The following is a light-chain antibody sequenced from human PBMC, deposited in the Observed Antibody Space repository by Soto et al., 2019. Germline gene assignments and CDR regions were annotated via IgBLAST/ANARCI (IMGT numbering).Light chain of an antibody. J-gene: IGKJ3*01. V-gene: IGKV1-9*01. CDR3: EQHHSYPFT. Sequence: IQLTQSPSSLSASVGDRVTITCRASQGIRDYLACYQQKPGKAPKLLIYAVSILEIGIPSRFSGSGSGTDFTPTISSLQPEDFATYYCEQHHSYPFTFGPGAKVYSK. CDR1: QGIRDY. CDR2: AVS.